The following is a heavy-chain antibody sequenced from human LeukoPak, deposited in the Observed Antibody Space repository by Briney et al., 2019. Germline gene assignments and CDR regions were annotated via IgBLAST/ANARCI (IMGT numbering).Heavy chain of an antibody. CDR2: ISGSDDTT. D-gene: IGHD6-13*01. J-gene: IGHJ3*01. Sequence: GGSLRLSCAASGFTFSSYWMHWVRQAPGKGLEWVSSISGSDDTTYYAESVKGRFTISRDNSKNTLYLQMNSLRAEDTALYHCANNRYSSRWRGAFDVWGQGTMVTVSS. V-gene: IGHV3-23*01. CDR1: GFTFSSYW. CDR3: ANNRYSSRWRGAFDV.